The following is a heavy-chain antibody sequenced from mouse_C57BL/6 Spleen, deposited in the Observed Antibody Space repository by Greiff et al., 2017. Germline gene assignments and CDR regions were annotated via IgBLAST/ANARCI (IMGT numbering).Heavy chain of an antibody. CDR2: IYPRSGNT. Sequence: VQLQQSGAELVKPGASVKISCKASGYAFSSYWMNWVKQRPGKGLEWIGKIYPRSGNTYYNEKFKGKATLTADKSSSTAYMELRSLTSEDSAVXFCARRDYDVYFDYWGQGTTLTVSS. J-gene: IGHJ2*01. CDR1: GYAFSSYW. V-gene: IGHV1-80*01. D-gene: IGHD2-4*01. CDR3: ARRDYDVYFDY.